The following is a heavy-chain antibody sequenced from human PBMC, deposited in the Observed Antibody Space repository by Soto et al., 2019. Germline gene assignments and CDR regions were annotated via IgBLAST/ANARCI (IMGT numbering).Heavy chain of an antibody. V-gene: IGHV3-30*04. CDR3: AREVTHEIPFDY. Sequence: QVQLVESGGDVVQPGRSLRLSCAASGFILSHYDMHWVRQAPGKGLEWLAVFSPDGSKIFHADSVKGRFTISRDLSKNTLYLQMNNLRPDDTAVYFCAREVTHEIPFDYWGQGTLVTVSS. CDR1: GFILSHYD. D-gene: IGHD2-2*02. CDR2: FSPDGSKI. J-gene: IGHJ4*02.